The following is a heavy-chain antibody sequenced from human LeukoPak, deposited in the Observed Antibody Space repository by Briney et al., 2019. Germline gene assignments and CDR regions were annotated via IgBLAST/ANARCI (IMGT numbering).Heavy chain of an antibody. J-gene: IGHJ4*02. CDR3: ARGRPTYDSSGYYDYYFDY. V-gene: IGHV4-34*01. D-gene: IGHD3-22*01. CDR2: INHSGST. Sequence: PSETLSLTCAVYGGSFSGYYWSWIRQPPGKGLEWIGEINHSGSTNYNPSLKSRVTISVDTSENQFSLKLSSVTAADTAVYYCARGRPTYDSSGYYDYYFDYWGQGTLVTVSS. CDR1: GGSFSGYY.